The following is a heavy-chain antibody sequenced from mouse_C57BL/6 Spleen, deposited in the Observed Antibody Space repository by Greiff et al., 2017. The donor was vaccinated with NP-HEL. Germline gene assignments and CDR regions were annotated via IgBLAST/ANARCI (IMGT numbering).Heavy chain of an antibody. CDR3: ARSGYYVAAWFAY. V-gene: IGHV5-17*01. J-gene: IGHJ3*01. Sequence: EVQRVESGGGLVKPGGSLKLSCAASGFTFSDYGMHWVRQAPEKGLEWVAYISSGSSTINYADTVKGRFTFSRDNAKNTLFLQMTSLRSEDTAMYYCARSGYYVAAWFAYWGQGTLVTVSA. D-gene: IGHD2-3*01. CDR2: ISSGSSTI. CDR1: GFTFSDYG.